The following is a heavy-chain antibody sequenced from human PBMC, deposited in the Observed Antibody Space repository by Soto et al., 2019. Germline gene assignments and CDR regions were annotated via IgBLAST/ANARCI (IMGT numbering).Heavy chain of an antibody. CDR3: AREAGVAIFGVVSYYGMDV. J-gene: IGHJ6*02. Sequence: GESLKISCQGSEYSFTSYWLGWVRQMPGKGLEWMGVIYCDDSDTRYSPSFQGQVTTSVDKSISTAYLQWSSLKASDTATYYCAREAGVAIFGVVSYYGMDVWGQGTTVTVSS. CDR1: EYSFTSYW. D-gene: IGHD3-3*02. CDR2: IYCDDSDT. V-gene: IGHV5-51*01.